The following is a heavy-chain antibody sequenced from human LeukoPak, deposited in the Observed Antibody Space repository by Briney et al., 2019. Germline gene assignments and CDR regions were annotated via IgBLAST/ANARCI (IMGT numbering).Heavy chain of an antibody. CDR1: GFTFSNAW. J-gene: IGHJ4*02. CDR3: RVVIVPSARNDY. CDR2: IKSKTDGGTT. V-gene: IGHV3-15*01. Sequence: GGSLRLSCAASGFTFSNAWMSWVRQAPGKGLEWDGRIKSKTDGGTTDYAAPVKGRFTISRDDSKNTLYLQMNSLKTEDTAVYYCRVVIVPSARNDYWGQGTLVTVSS. D-gene: IGHD2-21*01.